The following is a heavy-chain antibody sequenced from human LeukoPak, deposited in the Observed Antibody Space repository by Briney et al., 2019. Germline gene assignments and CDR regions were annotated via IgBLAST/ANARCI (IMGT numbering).Heavy chain of an antibody. CDR1: GFTFSSYA. CDR3: ARSLYYDFWSGYYGSYFDY. V-gene: IGHV3-23*01. Sequence: PGGSLRLSCAASGFTFSSYAMSWVRQAPGKGLEWVSAISGSGGSTYYADSVKGRFTISRDNSKNTLYLQMNSLRAEDTAVYYCARSLYYDFWSGYYGSYFDYWGQGTLVTVSS. D-gene: IGHD3-3*01. J-gene: IGHJ4*02. CDR2: ISGSGGST.